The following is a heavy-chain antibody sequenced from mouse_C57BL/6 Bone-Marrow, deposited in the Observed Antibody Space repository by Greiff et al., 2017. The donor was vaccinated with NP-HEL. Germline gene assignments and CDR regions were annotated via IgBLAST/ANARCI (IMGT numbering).Heavy chain of an antibody. J-gene: IGHJ1*03. CDR2: IHPNSGST. CDR1: GYTFTSYW. Sequence: QVQLQQPGAELVKPGASVKLSCKASGYTFTSYWMHWVKQRPGQGLEWIGMIHPNSGSTNYNEKFKSKATLTVDKSSSTAYMQLSSLTSEDSAVYYCARSPGNWYFDVWGTGTTVTVSS. CDR3: ARSPGNWYFDV. V-gene: IGHV1-64*01.